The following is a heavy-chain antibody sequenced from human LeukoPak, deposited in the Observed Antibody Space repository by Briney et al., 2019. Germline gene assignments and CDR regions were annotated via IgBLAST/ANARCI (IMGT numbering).Heavy chain of an antibody. CDR2: FYSDGSRT. Sequence: GGTLRLSCAASGFTFSSYGMSWVRQAPGKGLVWVSRFYSDGSRTNYADSVKGRFTISGDNAKNSLYLQMNSLRDEDTAVYYCARGGSGYSYGKIDSWGQGILVTVSS. D-gene: IGHD5-18*01. CDR1: GFTFSSYG. V-gene: IGHV3-74*01. CDR3: ARGGSGYSYGKIDS. J-gene: IGHJ4*02.